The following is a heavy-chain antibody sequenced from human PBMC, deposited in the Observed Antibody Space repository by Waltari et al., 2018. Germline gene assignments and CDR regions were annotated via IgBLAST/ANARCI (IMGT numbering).Heavy chain of an antibody. Sequence: EVQLVESGGALIQPGGSLRLSCAASWLTVSSNYMSWVRQAPGKGLEWVSVIYNGDNTYYADSVKGLFTISRDNSKKTLYLQMNSLRAEDTAVYYCARSTSELRLAFDIWGQGTMVTVSS. CDR3: ARSTSELRLAFDI. J-gene: IGHJ3*02. D-gene: IGHD1-26*01. CDR1: WLTVSSNY. CDR2: IYNGDNT. V-gene: IGHV3-53*01.